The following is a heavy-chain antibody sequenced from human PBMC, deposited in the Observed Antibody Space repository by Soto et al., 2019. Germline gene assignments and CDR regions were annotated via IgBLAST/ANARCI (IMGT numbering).Heavy chain of an antibody. CDR2: ISSSDSTI. CDR1: GFTFSSYE. V-gene: IGHV3-48*03. CDR3: ARGPPFDY. J-gene: IGHJ4*02. Sequence: GSLRLSCAASGFTFSSYEMNWVRQAPGKGLEWVSYISSSDSTIYYTDSVKGRFTISRDNAKNSLYLQMNSLRAEDTAVYYCARGPPFDYWGQGTLVTVSS.